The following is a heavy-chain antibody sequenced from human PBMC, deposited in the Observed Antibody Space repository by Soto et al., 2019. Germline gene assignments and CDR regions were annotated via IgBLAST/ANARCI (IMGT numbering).Heavy chain of an antibody. CDR3: ARMSSVFGTFDY. CDR2: IDWDDAK. Sequence: SGPTLVNPTQTLTLTCAFSGFSLATSGMCVSWIRQPPGKALEWLARIDWDDAKYYSTSLKTRLTISKDTTKNQVVLIMTNMEPVDQATYYCARMSSVFGTFDYWGQGTLVTVSS. CDR1: GFSLATSGMC. V-gene: IGHV2-70*11. J-gene: IGHJ4*02. D-gene: IGHD3-10*01.